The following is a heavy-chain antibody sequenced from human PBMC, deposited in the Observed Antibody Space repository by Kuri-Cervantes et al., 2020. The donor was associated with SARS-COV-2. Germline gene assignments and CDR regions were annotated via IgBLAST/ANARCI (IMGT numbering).Heavy chain of an antibody. CDR2: INPSGGST. CDR1: GYTFTSYY. V-gene: IGHV1-46*01. D-gene: IGHD6-13*01. Sequence: ASVKVSCKASGYTFTSYYMHWVRQAPGQGLEWMGIINPSGGSTSYAQKFQGRVTITRDTSASTAYMELSSLRSEDTAVYYCARERQQYYYYGMDVWGQGTTVTVSS. J-gene: IGHJ6*02. CDR3: ARERQQYYYYGMDV.